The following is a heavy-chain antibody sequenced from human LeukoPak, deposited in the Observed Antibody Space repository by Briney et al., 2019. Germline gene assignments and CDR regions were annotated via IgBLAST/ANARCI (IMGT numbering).Heavy chain of an antibody. CDR3: ARHSQERYFDWLLCPTNYYYYGMDV. Sequence: GASVKVSCKASGGTFSSYAISWVRQAPGQGLEWMGGIIPIFGTANYAQKFQGRVTITADKSTSTAYMELSSLRSEDTAVYYCARHSQERYFDWLLCPTNYYYYGMDVWGKGTTVTVSS. V-gene: IGHV1-69*06. CDR2: IIPIFGTA. J-gene: IGHJ6*04. CDR1: GGTFSSYA. D-gene: IGHD3-9*01.